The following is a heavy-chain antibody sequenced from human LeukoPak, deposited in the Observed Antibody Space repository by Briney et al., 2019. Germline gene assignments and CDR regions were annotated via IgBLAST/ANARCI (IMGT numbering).Heavy chain of an antibody. V-gene: IGHV1-18*01. D-gene: IGHD5-18*01. Sequence: ASVRVSCKASGYTFISYGINWVRQAPGQGLEWMGWISAYRGNTNSARKFQGRVTITADESTSTAYMELSSLRSEDTAVYYCARDPHPDTAMVYWGQGTLVTVSS. CDR1: GYTFISYG. CDR3: ARDPHPDTAMVY. J-gene: IGHJ4*02. CDR2: ISAYRGNT.